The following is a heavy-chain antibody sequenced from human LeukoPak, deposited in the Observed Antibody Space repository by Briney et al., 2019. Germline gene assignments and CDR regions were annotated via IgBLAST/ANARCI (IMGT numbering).Heavy chain of an antibody. Sequence: PGGSLRLSCAASGFTFSSYSMNWVRQSPGKGLEWIGKIYQSGSTNYNPSLKNRVTISVDKSKNQFSLNLNSVTAADTAVYYCARHPGTAMGIYALDVWGQGTMVTVSS. D-gene: IGHD5-18*01. J-gene: IGHJ3*01. CDR3: ARHPGTAMGIYALDV. CDR2: IYQSGST. V-gene: IGHV4-4*02. CDR1: GFTFSSYSM.